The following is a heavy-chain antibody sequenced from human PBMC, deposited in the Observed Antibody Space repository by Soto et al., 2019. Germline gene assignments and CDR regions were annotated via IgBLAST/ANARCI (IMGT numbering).Heavy chain of an antibody. Sequence: SETLSLTCAVYGGSFSGYYWSWIRQPPGKGLEWIGEINHSGSTNYNPSLKSRVTISVDTSKNQFSLKLSSVTAADAAVYYCASSTASNFVYWGQGTLVTVSS. V-gene: IGHV4-34*01. CDR2: INHSGST. CDR1: GGSFSGYY. J-gene: IGHJ4*02. D-gene: IGHD4-4*01. CDR3: ASSTASNFVY.